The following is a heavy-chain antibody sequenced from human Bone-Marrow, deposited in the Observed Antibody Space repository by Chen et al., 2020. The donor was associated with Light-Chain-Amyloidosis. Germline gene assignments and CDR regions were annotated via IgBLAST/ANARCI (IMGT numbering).Heavy chain of an antibody. D-gene: IGHD5-12*01. J-gene: IGHJ4*02. Sequence: EVKKPGESLKISCKGSGYTFPNYWIGWVRQMPGKGLEWMGGIYPDDSGARYSPSFEGQVTISADKSITTGYLQWRSLKASDTAMYYCARRRHGYNFDYWGQGTLVTVSS. V-gene: IGHV5-51*01. CDR1: GYTFPNYW. CDR3: ARRRHGYNFDY. CDR2: IYPDDSGA.